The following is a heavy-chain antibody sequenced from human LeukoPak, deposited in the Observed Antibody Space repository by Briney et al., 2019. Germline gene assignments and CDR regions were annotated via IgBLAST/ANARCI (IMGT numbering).Heavy chain of an antibody. CDR1: GFSIRSGYY. CDR2: IYHSGTT. J-gene: IGHJ3*02. D-gene: IGHD4-17*01. Sequence: SETLSLTCTVSGFSIRSGYYWGCFRQPPGEGLEWIGSIYHSGTTYTNPSLKSRVTMSVDTSKNEFSLRLNSVTAADTAVYYCARDRSVTYDAVDIWGQGTMVTVSS. V-gene: IGHV4-38-2*02. CDR3: ARDRSVTYDAVDI.